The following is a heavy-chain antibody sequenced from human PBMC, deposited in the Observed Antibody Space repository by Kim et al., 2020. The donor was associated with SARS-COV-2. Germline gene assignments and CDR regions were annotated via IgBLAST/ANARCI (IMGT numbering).Heavy chain of an antibody. CDR2: MSDDGSNK. J-gene: IGHJ5*01. D-gene: IGHD2-21*01. CDR3: AKDLVRRCFDS. V-gene: IGHV3-33*06. Sequence: GGSLRLSCAASGFTFSTYGMHWVRQAPGKGLEWVSGMSDDGSNKYYADSVKGRFTISRDNSKNTLYLQMNSLRADDTAVYYCAKDLVRRCFDSWG. CDR1: GFTFSTYG.